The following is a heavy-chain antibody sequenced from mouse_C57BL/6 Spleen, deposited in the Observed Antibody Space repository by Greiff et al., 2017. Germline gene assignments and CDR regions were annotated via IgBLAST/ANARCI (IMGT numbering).Heavy chain of an antibody. D-gene: IGHD2-3*01. CDR1: GYTFTSYG. CDR2: IYPRSGNT. V-gene: IGHV1-81*01. Sequence: VQVVESGAELARPGASVKLSCKASGYTFTSYGISWVKQRTGQGLEWIGEIYPRSGNTYYNEKFKGKATLTADKSSSTAYMELRSLTSEDSAVYFCASYDGYFYFDYWGQGTTLTVSS. CDR3: ASYDGYFYFDY. J-gene: IGHJ2*01.